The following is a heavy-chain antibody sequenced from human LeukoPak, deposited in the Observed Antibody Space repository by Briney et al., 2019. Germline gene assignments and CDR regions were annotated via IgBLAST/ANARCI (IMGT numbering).Heavy chain of an antibody. J-gene: IGHJ6*03. V-gene: IGHV1-18*01. CDR1: GYTFTSYG. Sequence: ASVKVSCKASGYTFTSYGISWVRQAPGQGLEWMGWISAYNGNTNYAQKLQGRVTMTTDTSTSTAYMELRSLRSDDTAVYYCARDLYYYGSGSPYYYYMDVWGKGTTVTISS. CDR2: ISAYNGNT. CDR3: ARDLYYYGSGSPYYYYMDV. D-gene: IGHD3-10*01.